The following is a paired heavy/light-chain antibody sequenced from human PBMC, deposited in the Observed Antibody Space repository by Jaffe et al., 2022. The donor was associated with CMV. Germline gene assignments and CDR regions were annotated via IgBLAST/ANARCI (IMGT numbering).Heavy chain of an antibody. J-gene: IGHJ4*02. Sequence: EVQLVESGGGLVQPGGSLRLSCAASGFTFSDYEMNWVRQAPGKGLEWVSYISTSGTVIYYADSVKGRFTISRDNAKNSLYLQMNSLRAEDTAVYYCARGWDGSSSWYGGPDYWGQGTLVTVSS. CDR2: ISTSGTVI. D-gene: IGHD6-13*01. CDR1: GFTFSDYE. CDR3: ARGWDGSSSWYGGPDY. V-gene: IGHV3-48*03.
Light chain of an antibody. CDR1: QSLVYSDGNTY. J-gene: IGKJ2*01. Sequence: DVVMTQSPLSLPVTLGQPASISCRSSQSLVYSDGNTYLNWFQQRPGQSPRRLIYRVSNRDSGVPDRFSGSGSGTYFTLKISRVEAEDLGVYYCMQGTHWPPTTFGQGTKLEIK. CDR3: MQGTHWPPTT. V-gene: IGKV2-30*01. CDR2: RVS.